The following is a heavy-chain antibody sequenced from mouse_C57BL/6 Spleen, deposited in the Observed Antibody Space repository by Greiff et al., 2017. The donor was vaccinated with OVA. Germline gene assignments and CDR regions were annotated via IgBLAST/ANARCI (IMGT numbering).Heavy chain of an antibody. J-gene: IGHJ4*01. CDR2: INPNNGGT. CDR3: ARYSNYGDYYAMDY. V-gene: IGHV1-18*01. Sequence: VQLKESGPELVKPGASVKIPCKASGYTFTDYNMDWVKQSHGKSLEWIGDINPNNGGTIYNQKFKGKATLTVDKSSSTAYMELRSLTSEDTAVYYCARYSNYGDYYAMDYWGQGTSVTVSS. CDR1: GYTFTDYN. D-gene: IGHD2-5*01.